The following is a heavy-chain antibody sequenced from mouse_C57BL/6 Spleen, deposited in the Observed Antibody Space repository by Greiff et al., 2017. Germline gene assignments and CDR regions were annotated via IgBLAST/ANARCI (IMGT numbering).Heavy chain of an antibody. CDR1: GFNIKNTY. CDR2: IDPANGNT. D-gene: IGHD2-5*01. V-gene: IGHV14-3*01. Sequence: VQGVESVAELVRPGASVKLSCTASGFNIKNTYMHWVKQRPEQGLEWIGRIDPANGNTKYAPKFQGKATITADTSSNTAYLQLSSLTSEDTAIYYCARSMDYSNSRLGAMDYWGQGTSVTVSS. J-gene: IGHJ4*01. CDR3: ARSMDYSNSRLGAMDY.